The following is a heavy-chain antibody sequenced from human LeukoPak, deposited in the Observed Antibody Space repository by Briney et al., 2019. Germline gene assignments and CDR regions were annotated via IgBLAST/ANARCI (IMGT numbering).Heavy chain of an antibody. V-gene: IGHV1-69*04. D-gene: IGHD3-22*01. CDR2: IIPILGIA. CDR3: AREDQSYDSSGYYLYYFDY. J-gene: IGHJ4*02. Sequence: SVKVSCKASGYTFTSYGISWVRQAPGQGLEWMGRIIPILGIANYAQKFQGRVTITADKSTSTAYMELSSLRSEDTAVYYCAREDQSYDSSGYYLYYFDYWGQGTLVTVSS. CDR1: GYTFTSYG.